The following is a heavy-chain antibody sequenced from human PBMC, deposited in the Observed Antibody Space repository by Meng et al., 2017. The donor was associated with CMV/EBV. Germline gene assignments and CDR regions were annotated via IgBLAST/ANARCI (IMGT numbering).Heavy chain of an antibody. D-gene: IGHD2-2*01. Sequence: GESLKISCAAPGFTFSSYGMHWVRQAPGKGLEWVAFIRYDGSNKYYADSVKGRFTISRDNSKNTLYLQMNSLRAEDTAVYYCAKDRIVVVPADNWDYYYGMDVWGQGTTVTVSS. J-gene: IGHJ6*02. CDR3: AKDRIVVVPADNWDYYYGMDV. CDR2: IRYDGSNK. CDR1: GFTFSSYG. V-gene: IGHV3-30*02.